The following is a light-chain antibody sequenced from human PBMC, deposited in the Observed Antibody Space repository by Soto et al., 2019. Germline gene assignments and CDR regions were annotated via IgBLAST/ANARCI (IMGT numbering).Light chain of an antibody. CDR3: QQYGNSPIT. CDR2: WAS. Sequence: DIVMTQSPDSLAVSLGERATINCKSSQTVLDSSNNKDYLTWYQQKPGQTPKLLIYWASTREFGVPDRFSGSGSGTDFTLTISRLEPEDFAVYYCQQYGNSPITFGQGTRLEI. J-gene: IGKJ5*01. CDR1: QTVLDSSNNKDY. V-gene: IGKV4-1*01.